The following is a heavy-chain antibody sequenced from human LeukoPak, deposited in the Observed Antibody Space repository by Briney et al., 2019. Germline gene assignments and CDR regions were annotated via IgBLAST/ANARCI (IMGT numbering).Heavy chain of an antibody. J-gene: IGHJ4*02. Sequence: GGSLRLSCAASGFTFSSYGMYWVRQAPGKGLQWVAIISYDGSNKYCADSVKGRFTISRDNSKNPLYLQMNCLRAEDTAVYYCAKDVDMVATIYYFDSWGQGTLVTVSS. V-gene: IGHV3-30*18. D-gene: IGHD5-12*01. CDR1: GFTFSSYG. CDR3: AKDVDMVATIYYFDS. CDR2: ISYDGSNK.